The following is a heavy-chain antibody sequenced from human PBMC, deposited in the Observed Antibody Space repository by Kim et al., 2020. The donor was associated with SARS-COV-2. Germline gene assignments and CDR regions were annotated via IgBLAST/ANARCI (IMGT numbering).Heavy chain of an antibody. CDR2: INSDGTSI. CDR1: GFSFSDYY. V-gene: IGHV3-11*01. CDR3: VREPNY. Sequence: GGSLRLSCAASGFSFSDYYMSWIRQAPGKGLEWVAYINSDGTSIKYADSVNGRVTISRDNAKKSLSLQMNSLTPEDTAVYYCVREPNYWGQGTLVTVSS. J-gene: IGHJ4*02.